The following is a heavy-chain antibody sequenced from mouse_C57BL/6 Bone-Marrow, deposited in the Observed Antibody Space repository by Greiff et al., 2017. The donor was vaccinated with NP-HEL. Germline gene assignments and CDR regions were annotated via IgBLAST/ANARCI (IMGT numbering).Heavy chain of an antibody. D-gene: IGHD1-1*01. Sequence: QVQLQQSGAELVRPGASVTLSCKASGYTFTDYEMHWVKQTPVHGLEWIGAIDPETGGTAYNQKFKGKAILTADKSSSTAYMELRSLTSEDSAVYYCTSEGVTTVVATYYFDYWGQGTTLTVSS. CDR1: GYTFTDYE. CDR3: TSEGVTTVVATYYFDY. J-gene: IGHJ2*01. CDR2: IDPETGGT. V-gene: IGHV1-15*01.